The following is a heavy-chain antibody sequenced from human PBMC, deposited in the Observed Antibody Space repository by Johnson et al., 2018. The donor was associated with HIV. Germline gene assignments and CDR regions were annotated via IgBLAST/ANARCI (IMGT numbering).Heavy chain of an antibody. Sequence: VQLVESGGGVVQPGRSLRLSCAASGFPFRSYTVHWVRQAPGKGLEWVAVISYDGTKKYYADSVTGRFPISRDNSKNTLFLQMNSLRPEDTAIYYCAKCIWGSSLIDAFDIWGQGTMVTVSS. D-gene: IGHD6-13*01. CDR3: AKCIWGSSLIDAFDI. CDR1: GFPFRSYT. J-gene: IGHJ3*02. V-gene: IGHV3-30-3*02. CDR2: ISYDGTKK.